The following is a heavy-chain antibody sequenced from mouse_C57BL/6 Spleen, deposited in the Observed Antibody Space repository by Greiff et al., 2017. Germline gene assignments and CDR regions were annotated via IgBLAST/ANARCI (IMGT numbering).Heavy chain of an antibody. CDR3: AREKEKCDY. CDR1: GYTFTSYG. CDR2: IYPRSGNT. J-gene: IGHJ2*01. V-gene: IGHV1-81*01. Sequence: LMESGAELARPGASVKLSCKASGYTFTSYGISWVKQRTGQGLEWIGEIYPRSGNTYYNEKFKGKATLTADKSSSTAYMELRSLTCEDAAVYFCAREKEKCDYWGQGTTLTVTS.